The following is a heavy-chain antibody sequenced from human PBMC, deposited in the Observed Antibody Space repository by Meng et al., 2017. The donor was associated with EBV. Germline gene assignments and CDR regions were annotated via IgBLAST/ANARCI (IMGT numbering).Heavy chain of an antibody. Sequence: LSASGPGLVKPSDTLSLICTVSGGSISTPNYYWGWIRQPPGKGLEWIGTFYSVATTFYNPSLKSRLTISVDTSKNQFSLRLSSVTAADTAIYYCVRGYDYGDYVDYWGQGTLVTVSS. CDR1: GGSISTPNYY. CDR3: VRGYDYGDYVDY. CDR2: FYSVATT. J-gene: IGHJ4*02. D-gene: IGHD4-17*01. V-gene: IGHV4-39*07.